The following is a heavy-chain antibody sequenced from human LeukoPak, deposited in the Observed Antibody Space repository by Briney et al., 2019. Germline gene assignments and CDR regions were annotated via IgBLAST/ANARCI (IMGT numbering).Heavy chain of an antibody. CDR3: ARSQGITMIVVVNYIDY. J-gene: IGHJ4*02. D-gene: IGHD3-22*01. V-gene: IGHV1-2*02. CDR1: GYTFTGYY. Sequence: ASVTVSCKASGYTFTGYYMHWVRQAPGQGLEWMGWINPNSGGTNYAQKFQGRVTMTRDTSISTAYMELSRLRSDDTAVYYCARSQGITMIVVVNYIDYWGQGTLVTVSS. CDR2: INPNSGGT.